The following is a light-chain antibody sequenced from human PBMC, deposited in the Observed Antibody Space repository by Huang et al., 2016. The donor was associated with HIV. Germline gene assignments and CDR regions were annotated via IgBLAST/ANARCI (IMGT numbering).Light chain of an antibody. J-gene: IGKJ1*01. CDR1: QSVSSN. Sequence: EIVMTQSPATLSVSPGERATLSCRASQSVSSNLAWYQQKPGQAPRPLIFVVSTRATGIPARVSGSGSGTEFTLTISSLQSEDFAVYYWQQYNDWPPWTFGQGTKVEIK. V-gene: IGKV3-15*01. CDR2: VVS. CDR3: QQYNDWPPWT.